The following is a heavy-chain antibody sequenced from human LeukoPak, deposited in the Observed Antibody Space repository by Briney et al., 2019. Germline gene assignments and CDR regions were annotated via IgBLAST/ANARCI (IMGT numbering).Heavy chain of an antibody. D-gene: IGHD3-3*01. V-gene: IGHV3-48*03. CDR2: ISSSGTAI. Sequence: GGSLRLSCAASGFTLSSYEMNWVRQAPGKGLEWVSYISSSGTAIYYADSVKGRFTISRDNAKNSLYLQMNSLRAEDTAVYYCARDRQKTYYDFWSGFDDAFDIWGQGTMVTVSS. J-gene: IGHJ3*02. CDR3: ARDRQKTYYDFWSGFDDAFDI. CDR1: GFTLSSYE.